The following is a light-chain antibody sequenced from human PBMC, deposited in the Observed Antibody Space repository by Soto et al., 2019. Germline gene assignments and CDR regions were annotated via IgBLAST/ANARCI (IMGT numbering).Light chain of an antibody. CDR3: QPRSNWPPIT. Sequence: ELVLTQSPATLSLSPVERATLSCSASQSVSSRYLAWYQKKPGQATRLLIYEASNRATGIPARFSGSGSGTDFTLTISSLEPEDFAVYYCQPRSNWPPITFGQGTRLDIK. CDR2: EAS. CDR1: QSVSSRY. J-gene: IGKJ5*01. V-gene: IGKV3-11*01.